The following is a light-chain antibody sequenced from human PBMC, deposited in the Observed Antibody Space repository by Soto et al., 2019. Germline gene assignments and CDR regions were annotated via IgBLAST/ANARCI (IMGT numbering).Light chain of an antibody. CDR1: QSVRSNY. CDR3: QQYGSSPLT. J-gene: IGKJ4*01. Sequence: EIVLTQSTGTLSLSPGEIATLSCMASQSVRSNYLAWYQQKPGQAPRFLIYDASSRATGIPDRFSGSGSGTDFTLTISRLEPEDFAVYYCQQYGSSPLTFGGGTKVDIK. CDR2: DAS. V-gene: IGKV3-20*01.